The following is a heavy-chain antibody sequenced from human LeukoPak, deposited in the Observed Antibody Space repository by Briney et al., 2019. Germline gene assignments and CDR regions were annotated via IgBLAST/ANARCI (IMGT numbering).Heavy chain of an antibody. V-gene: IGHV1-69*05. CDR1: GGTFSSYA. Sequence: GASVKVSCKASGGTFSSYAISWVRQAPGQGLEWMGRIIPIFGTANYAQKFQGRVTITTDESTSTAYMELSSLRSEDTAVYYCARGGVEMATRDGVAFDIWGQGTMVTVS. J-gene: IGHJ3*02. CDR2: IIPIFGTA. D-gene: IGHD5-24*01. CDR3: ARGGVEMATRDGVAFDI.